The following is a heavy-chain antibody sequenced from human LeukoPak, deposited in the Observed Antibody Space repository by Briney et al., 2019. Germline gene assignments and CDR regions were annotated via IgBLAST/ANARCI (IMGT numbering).Heavy chain of an antibody. CDR1: GYSFSTYW. CDR2: IYPSDSDT. Sequence: GESLKISCKGSGYSFSTYWIGWVRQMPGKGLEWMGIIYPSDSDTRYSPSFQGQVTISADKSINTAYLQWRSLKASDTAMYYCARHVTAAITMADAFDIWGQGTMVTVSS. CDR3: ARHVTAAITMADAFDI. J-gene: IGHJ3*02. V-gene: IGHV5-51*01. D-gene: IGHD2-2*01.